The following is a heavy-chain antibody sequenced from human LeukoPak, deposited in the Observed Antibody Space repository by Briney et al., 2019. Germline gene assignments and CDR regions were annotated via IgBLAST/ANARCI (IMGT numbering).Heavy chain of an antibody. CDR3: AKDLITIFGVVTPPPSFDI. Sequence: TGGSLRLSCAASGFTFSSYGMHWVRQAPGKGLEWVAFIRYGGSNKYYADSVKGRFTISRDNSKNTLYLQMNSLRAEDTAVYYCAKDLITIFGVVTPPPSFDIWGQGTMVTVSS. D-gene: IGHD3-3*01. CDR2: IRYGGSNK. V-gene: IGHV3-30*02. CDR1: GFTFSSYG. J-gene: IGHJ3*02.